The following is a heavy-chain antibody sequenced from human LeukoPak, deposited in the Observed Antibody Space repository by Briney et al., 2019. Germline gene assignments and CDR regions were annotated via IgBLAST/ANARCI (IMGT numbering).Heavy chain of an antibody. Sequence: GGSLRLSCAASGFTFSTYWMNWFRQAPGKGLEWVAFIRFDGTHQYYADSMKGRFTISRDNSKNTVYLQIYSLTPDDTAVYFCSKTSLSDSSGHYYYMDVWGKGTTVTISS. CDR1: GFTFSTYW. CDR3: SKTSLSDSSGHYYYMDV. J-gene: IGHJ6*03. V-gene: IGHV3-30*02. CDR2: IRFDGTHQ. D-gene: IGHD3-3*01.